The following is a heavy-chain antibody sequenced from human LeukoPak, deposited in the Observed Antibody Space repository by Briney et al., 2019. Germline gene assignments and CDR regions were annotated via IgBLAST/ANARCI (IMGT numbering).Heavy chain of an antibody. D-gene: IGHD6-19*01. CDR2: INPSGGRT. V-gene: IGHV1-46*01. J-gene: IGHJ3*02. CDR1: GYIFTSYY. CDR3: AREFATIAVAGSGSAFDI. Sequence: ASVKVSCKASGYIFTSYYIHWVRQAPGQGLEWMGLINPSGGRTNYAQKFQGRVTMTRDMSTSTAYMELSSLRSEDTAVYYCAREFATIAVAGSGSAFDIWGRGTMVTVSS.